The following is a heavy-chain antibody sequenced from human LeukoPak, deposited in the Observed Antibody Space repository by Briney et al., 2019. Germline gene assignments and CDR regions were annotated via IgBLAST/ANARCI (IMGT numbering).Heavy chain of an antibody. CDR2: ISSSSSYI. CDR3: AKDPSAAISGWFDP. D-gene: IGHD2-2*01. CDR1: GFTFSSYS. V-gene: IGHV3-21*01. Sequence: GGSLRLSCAASGFTFSSYSMNWVRQAPGKGLEWVSSISSSSSYIYYADSVKGRFTISRDNAKNSLYLQMNSLRAEDTAVYYCAKDPSAAISGWFDPWGQGTLVTVSS. J-gene: IGHJ5*02.